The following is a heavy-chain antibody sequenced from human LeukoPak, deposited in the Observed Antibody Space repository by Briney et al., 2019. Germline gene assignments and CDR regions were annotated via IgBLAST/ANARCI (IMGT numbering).Heavy chain of an antibody. CDR3: AELGITMIGGV. D-gene: IGHD3-10*02. CDR2: ISYDGSDK. V-gene: IGHV3-30*04. Sequence: GSLRLSCAASGFTFSSYAMYWVRQAPGKGLEWVAVISYDGSDKFYADSVKGRFTISRDNAKNSLYLQMNSLRAEDTAVYYCAELGITMIGGVWGKGTTVTISS. CDR1: GFTFSSYA. J-gene: IGHJ6*04.